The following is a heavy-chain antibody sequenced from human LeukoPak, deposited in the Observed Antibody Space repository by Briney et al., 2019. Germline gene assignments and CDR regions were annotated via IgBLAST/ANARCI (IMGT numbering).Heavy chain of an antibody. J-gene: IGHJ3*02. CDR3: ARRPINWSPDKIRGDAFDI. CDR1: GYNFTDYW. V-gene: IGHV5-51*01. CDR2: IFPGDSDT. Sequence: GESLQISCKGSGYNFTDYWIGWVRQMPGKGLEWMGIIFPGDSDTRYSPSFQGQVTISADKSISTAYLQWSSLKASDTAMYYCARRPINWSPDKIRGDAFDIWGQGTMVTVSS. D-gene: IGHD1-20*01.